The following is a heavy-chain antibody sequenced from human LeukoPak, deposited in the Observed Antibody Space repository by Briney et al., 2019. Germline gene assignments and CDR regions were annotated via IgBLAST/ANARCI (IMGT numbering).Heavy chain of an antibody. CDR2: INPSGGST. Sequence: ASVKVSCKASGYTFTSYYMHWVRQAPGQGLEWMGIINPSGGSTSYAQKFQGRVTMTRDTSTSTVYMELSSLRSEDTAVYYCAREKSRLGELSLIDYWGQGTLVTVSS. V-gene: IGHV1-46*01. CDR1: GYTFTSYY. J-gene: IGHJ4*02. D-gene: IGHD3-16*02. CDR3: AREKSRLGELSLIDY.